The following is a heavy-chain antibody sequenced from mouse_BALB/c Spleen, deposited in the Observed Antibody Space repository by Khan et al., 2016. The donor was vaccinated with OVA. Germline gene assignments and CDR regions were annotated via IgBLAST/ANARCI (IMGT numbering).Heavy chain of an antibody. Sequence: EVQLQESGPGLVKPSQSLSLTCTVTGYSITSDYAWNWIRQFPGNKLEWMGFISYSGNTNYNPSLKSRISITRDTSKNPSFLQLNSVTTEDTARYYCARVYGGDFDYWGQGTTLTGSS. J-gene: IGHJ2*01. V-gene: IGHV3-2*02. D-gene: IGHD1-1*01. CDR2: ISYSGNT. CDR1: GYSITSDYA. CDR3: ARVYGGDFDY.